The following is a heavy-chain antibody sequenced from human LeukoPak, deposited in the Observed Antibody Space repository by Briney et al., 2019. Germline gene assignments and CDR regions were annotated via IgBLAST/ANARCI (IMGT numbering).Heavy chain of an antibody. D-gene: IGHD3-3*01. J-gene: IGHJ6*02. CDR3: ARESGTRYYYGMDV. V-gene: IGHV1-18*01. Sequence: ASVKVSCKASGYTFTSYGISWVRQAPGQGLEWMGWNSAYNGNTNYAQKLQGRVTMTTDTSTSTAYMELRSLRSDDTAVYYCARESGTRYYYGMDVWGQGTTVTVSS. CDR1: GYTFTSYG. CDR2: NSAYNGNT.